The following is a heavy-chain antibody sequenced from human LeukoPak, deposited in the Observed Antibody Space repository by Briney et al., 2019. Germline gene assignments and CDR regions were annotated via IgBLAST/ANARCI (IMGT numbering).Heavy chain of an antibody. J-gene: IGHJ4*02. CDR1: GGSISSSSYY. CDR2: IYYSGST. Sequence: PSETLSLTCTVSGGSISSSSYYWGWIRQPPGKGLEWIGSIYYSGSTYYNPSLKSRVTISVDTSKNQFSLRLSSVTAADTAVYYCAGHRGDSGSYFYYWGQGTLVTVSS. V-gene: IGHV4-39*01. D-gene: IGHD1-26*01. CDR3: AGHRGDSGSYFYY.